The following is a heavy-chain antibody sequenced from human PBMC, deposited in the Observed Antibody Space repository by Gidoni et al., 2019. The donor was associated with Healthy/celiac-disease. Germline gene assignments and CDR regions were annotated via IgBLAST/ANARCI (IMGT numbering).Heavy chain of an antibody. Sequence: EVQLVESGGGLVKPGGSLRLSWAASGFTFSNAWISWVRQAPGKGLEWVGRIKSKTDGGTTDYAAPVKGRFTISRDDSKNTLYLQMNSLKTEDTAVYYCTTGSYDFWSGYVAAGYWGQGTLVTVSS. CDR1: GFTFSNAW. V-gene: IGHV3-15*01. CDR3: TTGSYDFWSGYVAAGY. D-gene: IGHD3-3*01. J-gene: IGHJ4*02. CDR2: IKSKTDGGTT.